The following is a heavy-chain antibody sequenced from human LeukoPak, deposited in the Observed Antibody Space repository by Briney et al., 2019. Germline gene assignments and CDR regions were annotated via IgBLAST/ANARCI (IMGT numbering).Heavy chain of an antibody. CDR2: IYDSGST. CDR1: GGSISSYY. CDR3: ARVGGTNYYYYGMDV. J-gene: IGHJ6*02. Sequence: SETLSLTCTVSGGSISSYYWSWIWQPPGKGLEWIGYIYDSGSTNYNPSLKSRVTISVDTSKNQFSLKLSSMTAADTAVYYCARVGGTNYYYYGMDVWGQGTTVTVSS. V-gene: IGHV4-59*01. D-gene: IGHD1-1*01.